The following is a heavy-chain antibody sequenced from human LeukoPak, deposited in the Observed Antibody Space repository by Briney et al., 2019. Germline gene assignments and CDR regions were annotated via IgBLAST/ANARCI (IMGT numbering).Heavy chain of an antibody. V-gene: IGHV4-59*01. D-gene: IGHD1-26*01. CDR2: LYPSGST. Sequence: SETLSLTCVVYGGSFSGYYWSWIRQPPGKGLEWIGLLYPSGSTNYNPSLKSRVTISVDTSRTQFSLKLSSMTAADTAVYYCAGGHYPLEYWGQGTLVTVSS. J-gene: IGHJ4*02. CDR1: GGSFSGYY. CDR3: AGGHYPLEY.